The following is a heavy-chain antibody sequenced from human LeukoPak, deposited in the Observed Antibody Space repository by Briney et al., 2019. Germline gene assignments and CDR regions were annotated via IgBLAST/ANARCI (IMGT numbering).Heavy chain of an antibody. J-gene: IGHJ3*02. Sequence: SETLSLTCTVSGASISSYYWSWIRQPPGRGLEWIGYIYYSGSTNYNPSLKSRVTISVDTSKNQFSLKLSSVTAADTAVYYCARLPRNAFDIWGQGTMVTVSS. CDR1: GASISSYY. CDR3: ARLPRNAFDI. CDR2: IYYSGST. V-gene: IGHV4-59*08.